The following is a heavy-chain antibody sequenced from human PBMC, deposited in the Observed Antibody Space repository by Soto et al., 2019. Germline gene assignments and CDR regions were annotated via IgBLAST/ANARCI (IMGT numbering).Heavy chain of an antibody. CDR3: ARVSRARPTVRFLEWLRTRTFDY. Sequence: GGSLRLSCAASGFTFSSYWMSWVRQAPGKGLEWVANIKQDGSEKYYVDSVKGRFTISRDNAKNSLYLQMNSLRAEDTAVYYCARVSRARPTVRFLEWLRTRTFDYWGQGTLVTVSS. D-gene: IGHD3-3*01. J-gene: IGHJ4*02. V-gene: IGHV3-7*01. CDR1: GFTFSSYW. CDR2: IKQDGSEK.